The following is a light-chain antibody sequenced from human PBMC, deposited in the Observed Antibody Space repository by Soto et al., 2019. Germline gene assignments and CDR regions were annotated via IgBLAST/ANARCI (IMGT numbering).Light chain of an antibody. CDR1: SSDVGGYNY. Sequence: QSALTQPRSVSGSPGQSVTISCTGTSSDVGGYNYVSWYQQHPGKAPKLMIYDVSQRPSGVPNRFSGSKSDNTASLTISGLRAEDGADYYCSSYAGTSTWVFGGGTKLTVL. CDR2: DVS. J-gene: IGLJ3*02. V-gene: IGLV2-11*01. CDR3: SSYAGTSTWV.